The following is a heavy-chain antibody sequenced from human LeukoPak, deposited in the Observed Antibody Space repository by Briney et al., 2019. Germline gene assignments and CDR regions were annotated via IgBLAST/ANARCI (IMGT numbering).Heavy chain of an antibody. V-gene: IGHV4-31*03. D-gene: IGHD6-6*01. CDR2: IYYSGST. Sequence: PSETLSLTCTVSGGSISSGGYYWSWIRQHPGKGLEWIGYIYYSGSTYYNPSLKSRVTISVDTSKNQFSLKLSSVTAADTAMYYCARWVQLPRSDNWFDPWGQGTLVTVSS. CDR1: GGSISSGGYY. J-gene: IGHJ5*02. CDR3: ARWVQLPRSDNWFDP.